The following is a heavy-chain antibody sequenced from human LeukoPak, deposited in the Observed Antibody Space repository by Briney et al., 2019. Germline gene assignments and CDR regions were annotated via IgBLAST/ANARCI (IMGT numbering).Heavy chain of an antibody. V-gene: IGHV4-59*01. CDR2: IYYSGST. CDR1: GGSISSYY. J-gene: IGHJ5*02. CDR3: ARGPDWFDP. Sequence: SETLSLTCAVSGGSISSYYWSWIRQPPGKGLEWIGYIYYSGSTNYNPSLKSRVTISVDTSKNQFSLKLSSVTAADTAVYYCARGPDWFDPWGQGTLVTVSS.